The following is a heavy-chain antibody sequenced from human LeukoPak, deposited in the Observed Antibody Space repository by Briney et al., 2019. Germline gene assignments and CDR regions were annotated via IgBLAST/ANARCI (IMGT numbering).Heavy chain of an antibody. D-gene: IGHD5-12*01. V-gene: IGHV3-30*02. Sequence: GGSLRLSCAASGFIFSNSGMHWVRQAPGKGLEWVAFIRTDGNPKYYADSVRGRFTISRDNFKKTCYLQMDSLRAEDTAVYYCAKVPYSGYDMDYWGQGTLVTVSS. CDR1: GFIFSNSG. J-gene: IGHJ4*02. CDR3: AKVPYSGYDMDY. CDR2: IRTDGNPK.